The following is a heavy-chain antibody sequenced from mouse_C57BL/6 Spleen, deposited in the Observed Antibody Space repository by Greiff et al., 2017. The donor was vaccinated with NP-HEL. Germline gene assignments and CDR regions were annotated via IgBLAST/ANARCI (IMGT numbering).Heavy chain of an antibody. D-gene: IGHD2-4*01. J-gene: IGHJ2*01. CDR3: ARDYDYDCY. CDR1: GYTFTDYY. Sequence: EVQLQQSGPVLVKPGASVKMSCKASGYTFTDYYMNWVKQSHGKSLEWIGVINPYNGGTSYNQKFKGKATLTVDKSSSTAYMELNSLTSEDSAVYYCARDYDYDCYWGQGTTLTVSS. V-gene: IGHV1-19*01. CDR2: INPYNGGT.